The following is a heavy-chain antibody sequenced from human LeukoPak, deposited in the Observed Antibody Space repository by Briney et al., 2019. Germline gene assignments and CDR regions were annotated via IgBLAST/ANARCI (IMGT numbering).Heavy chain of an antibody. Sequence: GESLKISCQGSGYTFSSYWIGWVRQMPGGDLEWMGSIYPGNSDIRYSPSFQGRVTISVDKSTNTTYLQWNSLRASDTAMYYCARSPEKYNSGWWFFGLFDIWGQGTMVTVSS. CDR2: IYPGNSDI. CDR3: ARSPEKYNSGWWFFGLFDI. J-gene: IGHJ3*02. CDR1: GYTFSSYW. V-gene: IGHV5-51*01. D-gene: IGHD6-19*01.